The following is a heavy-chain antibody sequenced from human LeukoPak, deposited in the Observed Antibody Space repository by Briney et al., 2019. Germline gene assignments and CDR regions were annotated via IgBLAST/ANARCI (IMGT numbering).Heavy chain of an antibody. CDR3: ARAGRTIFGVIILDY. CDR1: GGSISSYY. J-gene: IGHJ4*02. CDR2: IYDSGST. V-gene: IGHV4-59*01. D-gene: IGHD3-3*01. Sequence: SETLSLTCTVSGGSISSYYWTWIRQPPGKGLEWIGYIYDSGSTNYNPSPKSRVTISLDTSKNQFSLKLTSVTAADTAVYYCARAGRTIFGVIILDYWGQGTLVTVSS.